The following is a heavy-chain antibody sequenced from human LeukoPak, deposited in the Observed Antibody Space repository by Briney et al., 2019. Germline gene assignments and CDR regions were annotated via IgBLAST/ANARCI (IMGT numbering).Heavy chain of an antibody. D-gene: IGHD4-17*01. CDR3: ARSTVTAAPLFY. CDR1: GGSISGYH. CDR2: IYYSGST. J-gene: IGHJ4*02. V-gene: IGHV4-59*01. Sequence: SETVSLTCTVSGGSISGYHWSWIRQAPGKGLEWIGNIYYSGSTNYNPSLKSRVTISVDTSKNQFSLKLSSVTAADTAVYYCARSTVTAAPLFYWGQGTLVTVSS.